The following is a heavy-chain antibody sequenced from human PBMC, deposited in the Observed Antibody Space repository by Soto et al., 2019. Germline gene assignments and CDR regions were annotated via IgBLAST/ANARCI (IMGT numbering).Heavy chain of an antibody. J-gene: IGHJ6*02. CDR3: ARAGYYAGSGTYSPPRYYGMDV. CDR1: GYTFSSYG. Sequence: QVQLVQSGAEVKRAGASVKVSCKASGYTFSSYGLSWVRQAPGQGLEWMGWISDYNGNTHYAQKFQGRVIMTTDTSTRTANMELTSLRSADTAVYCCARAGYYAGSGTYSPPRYYGMDVWGQGTTVTVSS. D-gene: IGHD3-10*01. CDR2: ISDYNGNT. V-gene: IGHV1-18*01.